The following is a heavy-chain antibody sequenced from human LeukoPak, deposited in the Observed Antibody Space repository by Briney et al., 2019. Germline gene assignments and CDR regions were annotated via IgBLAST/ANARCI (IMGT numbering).Heavy chain of an antibody. CDR2: FNHSGTT. V-gene: IGHV4-34*01. CDR3: AREAARRAWFDP. Sequence: PSETLSLTCAVYGGPFSGYHWSWIRQPPGRGREWIGEFNHSGTTNYNPTLKRRVTISVDTSKTQISLKQSSVTAADTAVYYCAREAARRAWFDPWGQGTLVTVSS. CDR1: GGPFSGYH. J-gene: IGHJ5*02. D-gene: IGHD6-25*01.